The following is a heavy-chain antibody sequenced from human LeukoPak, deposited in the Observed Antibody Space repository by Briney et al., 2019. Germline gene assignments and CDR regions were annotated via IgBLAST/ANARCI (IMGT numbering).Heavy chain of an antibody. Sequence: GGSLRLSCAASEFTFSSYAMSWVRQTPGKGLEWVSGIRSTGGGTYYADSVKGRLTISRDNSKNTLYLQMNSLGAEDTAVYYCAKELAAVGVPSFDSWGQGTLVTVSS. V-gene: IGHV3-23*01. CDR2: IRSTGGGT. CDR3: AKELAAVGVPSFDS. J-gene: IGHJ4*02. D-gene: IGHD6-13*01. CDR1: EFTFSSYA.